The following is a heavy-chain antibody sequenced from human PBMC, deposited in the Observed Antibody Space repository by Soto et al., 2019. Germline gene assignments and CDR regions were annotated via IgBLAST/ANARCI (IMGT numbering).Heavy chain of an antibody. V-gene: IGHV1-18*01. CDR1: GYTFTRYG. D-gene: IGHD5-12*01. CDR2: ISAYNGNT. Sequence: ASVKVSCKASGYTFTRYGISWVRQAPGQGLEWMGWISAYNGNTNYAQKLQGRVTMTTDTSTSTAYMELRSLRSDDTAVYYCARDWGRIWLLFHHYYYYYGMDVWGQGTTVTVSS. CDR3: ARDWGRIWLLFHHYYYYYGMDV. J-gene: IGHJ6*02.